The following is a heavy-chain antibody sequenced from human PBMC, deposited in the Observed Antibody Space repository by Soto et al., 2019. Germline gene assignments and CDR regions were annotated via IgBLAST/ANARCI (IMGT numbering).Heavy chain of an antibody. CDR2: INSDGSST. J-gene: IGHJ6*03. CDR1: GFTFSSYW. CDR3: ARVREDFWSGYYRYYYYYYMDV. D-gene: IGHD3-3*01. V-gene: IGHV3-74*01. Sequence: GGSLRLSCAASGFTFSSYWMHWVRQAPGKGLVWVSRINSDGSSTSYADSVKGRFTISRDNAKNTLYLQMNSLRAEDTAVYYCARVREDFWSGYYRYYYYYYMDVWGKGTTVTVSS.